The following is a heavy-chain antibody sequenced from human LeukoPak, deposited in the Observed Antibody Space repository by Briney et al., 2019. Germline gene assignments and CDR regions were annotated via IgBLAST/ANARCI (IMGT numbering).Heavy chain of an antibody. CDR1: GFTFSSYS. Sequence: PGGSLRLSCAASGFTFSSYSMNWVRQAPGKGLEWVSSISSSSSYIYYADSVEGRFTISRDNAKNSLYLQMNSLRAEDTAVYYCAKGIRLWFVYEAFDIWGQGTMVTVSS. CDR2: ISSSSSYI. V-gene: IGHV3-21*04. J-gene: IGHJ3*02. CDR3: AKGIRLWFVYEAFDI. D-gene: IGHD5-18*01.